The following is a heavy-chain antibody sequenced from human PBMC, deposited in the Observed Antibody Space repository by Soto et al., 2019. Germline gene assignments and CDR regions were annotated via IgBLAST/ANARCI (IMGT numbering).Heavy chain of an antibody. Sequence: QVQLVETGGGVVQPGRSLRLSCAASGFTFSSYAMHWVRQAPGKGLEWVAVISYDGSNKYYADSVKGRFTISRDNSKNTLYLQMNSLRAEDTAVYYCAREGAEQQLPYFYYWGQGTLVTVSS. CDR1: GFTFSSYA. CDR3: AREGAEQQLPYFYY. V-gene: IGHV3-30-3*01. D-gene: IGHD6-13*01. CDR2: ISYDGSNK. J-gene: IGHJ4*02.